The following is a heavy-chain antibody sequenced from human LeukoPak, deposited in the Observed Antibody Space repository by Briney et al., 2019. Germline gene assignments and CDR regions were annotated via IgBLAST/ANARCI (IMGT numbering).Heavy chain of an antibody. Sequence: GRSLRLSCAASGFTFSSYAMSGVRQAPGKELEWVSAISGSGGSTYYADSVKGRFTISRDNSKNTLYLQMNSLRAEDTAVYYCAKGRKQQLVRRENWFDPWGQGTLVTVSS. CDR3: AKGRKQQLVRRENWFDP. D-gene: IGHD6-13*01. V-gene: IGHV3-23*01. CDR1: GFTFSSYA. CDR2: ISGSGGST. J-gene: IGHJ5*02.